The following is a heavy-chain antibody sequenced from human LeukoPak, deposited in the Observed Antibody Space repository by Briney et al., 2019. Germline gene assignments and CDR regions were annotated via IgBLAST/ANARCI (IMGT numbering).Heavy chain of an antibody. CDR3: ARGSVPVIAMNAFHI. V-gene: IGHV3-23*01. J-gene: IGHJ3*02. D-gene: IGHD2-8*02. Sequence: GGSLRLSCAASGFSFSSHGMSWVRQAPGKGLEWVSVISGSGGTTDYADSVKGRFTISRDNSKNTLSLQMNSLRAEDTAVYYCARGSVPVIAMNAFHIWGQGTMVTVSS. CDR1: GFSFSSHG. CDR2: ISGSGGTT.